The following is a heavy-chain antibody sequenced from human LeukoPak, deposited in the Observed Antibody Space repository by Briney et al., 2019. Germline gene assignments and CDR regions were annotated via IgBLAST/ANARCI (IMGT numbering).Heavy chain of an antibody. D-gene: IGHD1-1*01. V-gene: IGHV3-21*01. CDR3: ARVLSNWNSDY. J-gene: IGHJ4*02. CDR2: ISSSSSYI. Sequence: GGSLRLSCAASGFTFSSYSMNWVRQAPGKGLEWVSSISSSSSYIYYADSVKGRFTISRDNAKNSLYLQMKSLRAEETAVYYCARVLSNWNSDYWGQGTLVTVSS. CDR1: GFTFSSYS.